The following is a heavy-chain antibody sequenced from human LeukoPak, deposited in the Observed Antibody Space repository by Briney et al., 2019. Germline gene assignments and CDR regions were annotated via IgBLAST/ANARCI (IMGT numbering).Heavy chain of an antibody. CDR3: AASDYYYYYMDV. D-gene: IGHD2-21*01. Sequence: PSETLSLTCTVSGASIARNHYYWGWIRQSPGKGLEWIGSLYYDGTTFYNPSFKSRVTISVDTSKDHFSLNLTSVTAADTAHYYCAASDYYYYYMDVWGKGTTITVSS. J-gene: IGHJ6*03. V-gene: IGHV4-39*02. CDR1: GASIARNHYY. CDR2: LYYDGTT.